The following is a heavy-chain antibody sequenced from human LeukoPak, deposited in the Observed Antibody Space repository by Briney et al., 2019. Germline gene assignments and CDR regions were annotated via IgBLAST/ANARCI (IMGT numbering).Heavy chain of an antibody. Sequence: RTSETLSLTCAVYGGSFSGYYWSWIRQPPGKGLEWIGEINHSGSTNYNPSLKSRVTISVDTSKNQFSLKLSSVTAADTAVYYCARLMWGSYYYYGMDVWGQGTTVTVSS. CDR2: INHSGST. J-gene: IGHJ6*02. CDR3: ARLMWGSYYYYGMDV. V-gene: IGHV4-34*01. D-gene: IGHD1-26*01. CDR1: GGSFSGYY.